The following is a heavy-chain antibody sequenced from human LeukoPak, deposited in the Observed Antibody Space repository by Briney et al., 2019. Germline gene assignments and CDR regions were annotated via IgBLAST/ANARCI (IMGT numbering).Heavy chain of an antibody. J-gene: IGHJ4*02. Sequence: PGRPLRLSCAASGFTFDDYAMHWVRHAPGKGLEWVSGINWNSGSIGYADSVKGRFTISRDNAKNSLYLQMNSLRAEDTALYYCAKDALISLSFDFWGQGTMVTVSS. CDR3: AKDALISLSFDF. CDR1: GFTFDDYA. V-gene: IGHV3-9*01. D-gene: IGHD3-22*01. CDR2: INWNSGSI.